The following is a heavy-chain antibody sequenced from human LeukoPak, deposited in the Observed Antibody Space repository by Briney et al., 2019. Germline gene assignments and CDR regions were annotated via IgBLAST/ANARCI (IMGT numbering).Heavy chain of an antibody. Sequence: PGGSLRLYCAASGFNFSSYAMSWVRQAPGKGLEWVSAISGSGGSTYYADSVKGRFTISRDNSKNTLYLQMNSLRAEDTAVYYCAKEARDGYKKDYFDYWGQGTLVTVSS. CDR2: ISGSGGST. V-gene: IGHV3-23*01. D-gene: IGHD5-24*01. J-gene: IGHJ4*02. CDR3: AKEARDGYKKDYFDY. CDR1: GFNFSSYA.